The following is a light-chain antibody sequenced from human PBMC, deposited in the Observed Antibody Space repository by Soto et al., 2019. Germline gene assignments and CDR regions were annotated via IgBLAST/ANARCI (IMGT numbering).Light chain of an antibody. CDR1: SSNIGAGYD. J-gene: IGLJ2*01. V-gene: IGLV1-40*01. CDR2: GNS. CDR3: QSYDSSLSAAV. Sequence: QSVLTQPPSVSGAPGQKVIISCTGSSSNIGAGYDVHWYQQLPGTAPKLLIYGNSNRPSGVPDRLSGSKSGTSASLAITELQVEDEADYYCQSYDSSLSAAVFGGGTKVTVL.